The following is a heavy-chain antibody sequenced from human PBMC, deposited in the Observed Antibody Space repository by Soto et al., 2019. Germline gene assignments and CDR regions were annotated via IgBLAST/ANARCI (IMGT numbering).Heavy chain of an antibody. CDR1: GGTFSSYA. V-gene: IGHV1-69*13. J-gene: IGHJ5*02. CDR2: IIPIFGTA. CDR3: ATNELGRGNWFDP. Sequence: SVKVFCKASGGTFSSYAISWVRQAPGQGLEWMGGIIPIFGTANYAQKFQGRVTITADESTSTAYMELSSLRSEDTAVYYCATNELGRGNWFDPWGLGTLVTAPQ. D-gene: IGHD7-27*01.